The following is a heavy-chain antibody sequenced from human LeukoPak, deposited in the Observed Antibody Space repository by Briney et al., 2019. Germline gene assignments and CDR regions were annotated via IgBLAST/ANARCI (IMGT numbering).Heavy chain of an antibody. D-gene: IGHD3-10*01. CDR2: INPNSGGT. J-gene: IGHJ4*02. CDR3: ARDLSSSGSYQLPYDY. CDR1: GYTFTGYY. Sequence: ASVKVSCKASGYTFTGYYMHWVRQAPGQGLEWMGWINPNSGGTNYAQKFQGRVTMTRDTSISTAYMELSRLRSDDTAVYYCARDLSSSGSYQLPYDYWGQGTLVTASS. V-gene: IGHV1-2*02.